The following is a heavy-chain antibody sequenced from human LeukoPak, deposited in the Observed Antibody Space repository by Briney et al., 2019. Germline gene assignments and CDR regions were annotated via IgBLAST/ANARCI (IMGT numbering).Heavy chain of an antibody. CDR1: GFTFDDYV. CDR2: ISWNSGSI. Sequence: PGGSLRLSCAASGFTFDDYVMHWVRQAPGKGLEWVSGISWNSGSIGYADSVKGRFTISRDNAKNSLYLQMNSLRAEDTALYYCAKGRGLRLGELSLQLFDYWGQGTLVTVSS. D-gene: IGHD3-16*02. V-gene: IGHV3-9*01. CDR3: AKGRGLRLGELSLQLFDY. J-gene: IGHJ4*02.